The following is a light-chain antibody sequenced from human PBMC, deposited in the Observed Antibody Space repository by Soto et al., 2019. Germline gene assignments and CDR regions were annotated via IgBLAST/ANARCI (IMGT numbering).Light chain of an antibody. CDR3: QQRSHWPPYT. CDR1: QSVSSY. J-gene: IGKJ2*01. Sequence: EIVLTQSPATLSLSPGERATLSCRASQSVSSYLAWYQQKPGQAPRLLIYDASNRATGIPARFSGSGSGTDCTLTISSLGPEDFAVYYCQQRSHWPPYTFGQGTNLEIK. V-gene: IGKV3-11*01. CDR2: DAS.